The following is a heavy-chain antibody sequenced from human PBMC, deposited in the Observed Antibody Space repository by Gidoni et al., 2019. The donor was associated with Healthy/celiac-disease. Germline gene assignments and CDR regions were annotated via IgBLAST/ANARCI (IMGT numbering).Heavy chain of an antibody. D-gene: IGHD3-3*01. Sequence: QVQLVASGGGLVKPGGSLRLSCAASGFTFSDYYMSWIRQAPGKGLEWVSYISSSSSYTNYADSVKGRFTISRDNAKNSLDLQMNSLRAEDTAVYYCARGSTIFGVVTPDYWGQGTLVTVSS. V-gene: IGHV3-11*06. CDR1: GFTFSDYY. CDR2: ISSSSSYT. J-gene: IGHJ4*02. CDR3: ARGSTIFGVVTPDY.